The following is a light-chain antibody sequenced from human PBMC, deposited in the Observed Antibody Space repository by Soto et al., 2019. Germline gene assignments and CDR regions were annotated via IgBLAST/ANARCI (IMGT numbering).Light chain of an antibody. V-gene: IGKV4-1*01. J-gene: IGKJ2*01. Sequence: DIVMTQSPDSLSVSLGERATINCKSSQGVLYTSNNKNYLAWYQQKPGQPPKLLIYWASTRESGVPDRFSGSESCADFTLTINSLQAEDVAVYFCHQYYRTPYTFGQGNKLEIK. CDR3: HQYYRTPYT. CDR1: QGVLYTSNNKNY. CDR2: WAS.